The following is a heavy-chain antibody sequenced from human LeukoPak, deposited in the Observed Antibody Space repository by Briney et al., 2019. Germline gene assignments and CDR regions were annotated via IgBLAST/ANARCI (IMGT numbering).Heavy chain of an antibody. V-gene: IGHV3-30*01. D-gene: IGHD3-10*01. CDR2: ISNGETNT. J-gene: IGHJ4*02. Sequence: PGRSLRLSCAASGFTFNNYAMHWVRQAPGKGLEWVAVISNGETNTYYADSVKGRFTIPRDNSKNTLYLQLNSLRAEDTSVYYCARDSTYYYASGSSGPHYFDSWGQGTLVTVSS. CDR1: GFTFNNYA. CDR3: ARDSTYYYASGSSGPHYFDS.